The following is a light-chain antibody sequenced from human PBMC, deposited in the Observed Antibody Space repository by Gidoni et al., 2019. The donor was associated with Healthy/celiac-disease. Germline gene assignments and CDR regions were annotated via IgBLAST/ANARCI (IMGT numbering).Light chain of an antibody. CDR3: QQYNSYPWT. CDR1: QSISSW. CDR2: KAS. V-gene: IGKV1-5*03. J-gene: IGKJ1*01. Sequence: DIQMTQSPSTLSASVGDRVTITCRASQSISSWLAWYQQKPGKAAKLLIYKASSLESGVPSRFSGSGSGTEFTLTISSLQPDDFATYYCQQYNSYPWTFXQXTKVEIK.